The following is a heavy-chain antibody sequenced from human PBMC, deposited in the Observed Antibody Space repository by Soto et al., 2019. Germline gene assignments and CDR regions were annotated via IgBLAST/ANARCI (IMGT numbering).Heavy chain of an antibody. CDR3: ARHSYGDYYYYYMDV. D-gene: IGHD4-17*01. CDR2: ISAYNGNT. V-gene: IGHV1-18*01. J-gene: IGHJ6*03. Sequence: GASVKVSCKASGYTFTSYGISWVRQAPGQGLEWMGWISAYNGNTNYAQKLQGRVTMTTNTSTSTAYMELRSLRSEDTAVYYCARHSYGDYYYYYMDVWGKGTTVTVSS. CDR1: GYTFTSYG.